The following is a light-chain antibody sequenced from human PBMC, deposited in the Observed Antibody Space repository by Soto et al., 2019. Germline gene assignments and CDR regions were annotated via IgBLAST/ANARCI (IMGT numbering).Light chain of an antibody. CDR2: KAS. CDR3: QQYNSYSPRYT. Sequence: DIQMTQTPSTLSASVGDRVTITCRASQGISSWLAWYQQKPGKAPNLLIYKASTLESGVPSRFSGSGSGTAFTLTISSLQPDDFATYYCQQYNSYSPRYTFGQGTKLEIK. V-gene: IGKV1-5*03. CDR1: QGISSW. J-gene: IGKJ2*01.